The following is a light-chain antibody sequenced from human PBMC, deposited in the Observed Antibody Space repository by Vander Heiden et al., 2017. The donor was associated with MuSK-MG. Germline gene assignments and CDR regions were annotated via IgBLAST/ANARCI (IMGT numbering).Light chain of an antibody. J-gene: IGKJ3*01. V-gene: IGKV3-15*01. Sequence: TRSVSPGERDTLSCRASQSVSSNLAWYQQKPGQAPRLLIYGASTRATCIPARYSGRGSRIEFTLTSSRPLSVSSAVYCFQQDKNSPPFTFGHGTKVDIK. CDR1: QSVSSN. CDR2: GAS. CDR3: QQDKNSPPFT.